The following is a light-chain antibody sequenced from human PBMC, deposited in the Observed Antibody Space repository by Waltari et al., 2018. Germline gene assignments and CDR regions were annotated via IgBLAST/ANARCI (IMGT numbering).Light chain of an antibody. Sequence: QSALTQPASVSGSPGQSITISCTGTSSAIGSVSWYLQHPGMAPKLMIYEGTKRPSGLSNRFSGSKSGNTASLTISGLQAEDDADYYCCSFAGGSSWVFGGGTKVTVL. CDR1: SSAIGS. J-gene: IGLJ3*02. CDR2: EGT. V-gene: IGLV2-23*01. CDR3: CSFAGGSSWV.